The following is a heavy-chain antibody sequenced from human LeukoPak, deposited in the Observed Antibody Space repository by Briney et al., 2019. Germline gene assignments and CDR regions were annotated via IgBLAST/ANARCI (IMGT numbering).Heavy chain of an antibody. CDR3: AKDIGSSWYGMDY. V-gene: IGHV3-9*01. CDR1: GFTFDDYA. CDR2: ISWNSGSI. Sequence: ALRLSCAASGFTFDDYAMHWVRPAPGKGLEWVSGISWNSGSIGYADSVKGRFTISRDNAKNSLYLQMNSPRAEDTALYYCAKDIGSSWYGMDYWGQGTLVTVSS. J-gene: IGHJ4*02. D-gene: IGHD6-13*01.